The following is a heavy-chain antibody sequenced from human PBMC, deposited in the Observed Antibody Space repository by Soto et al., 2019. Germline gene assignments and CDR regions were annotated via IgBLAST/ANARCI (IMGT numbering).Heavy chain of an antibody. J-gene: IGHJ6*02. CDR3: AREPVGPDYAMDV. CDR1: GFDFSSYG. CDR2: LGFDGGGR. D-gene: IGHD1-26*01. Sequence: QMQLVESGGGVVQPGTSLRLSCAASGFDFSSYGMHWVRQTPGKGLEWVAVLGFDGGGRYCADSVKGRFTISRDNSKKMLYLQMDSLRAGDTALYYCAREPVGPDYAMDVWGQWTTVTVSS. V-gene: IGHV3-33*01.